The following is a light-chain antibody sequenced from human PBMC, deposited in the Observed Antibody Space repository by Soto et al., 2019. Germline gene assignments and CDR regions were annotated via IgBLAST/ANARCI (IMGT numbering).Light chain of an antibody. CDR3: AAWDDSLNGWV. Sequence: QSALTQPPSASGTPGQRVIISCSGSSSNFGGNTANWYQQFPGTAATVLIYSNNQRPSGVPDRFSGSKSGTSASLAISALQSEDDADYYCAAWDDSLNGWVFGRGTKLTVL. CDR2: SNN. V-gene: IGLV1-44*01. CDR1: SSNFGGNT. J-gene: IGLJ3*02.